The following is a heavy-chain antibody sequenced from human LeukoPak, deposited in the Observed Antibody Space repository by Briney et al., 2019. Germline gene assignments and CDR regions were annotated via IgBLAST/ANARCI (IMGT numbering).Heavy chain of an antibody. CDR2: INSVGSST. D-gene: IGHD4-17*01. CDR3: ARDRDGDYSLDY. Sequence: GGSLRLSCTASGFTFSRYWMYWVRHAPGKGLVWVSRINSVGSSTSYADSVKGRFTISRDNAKNTLYLKMNSLRVEDTAIYYCARDRDGDYSLDYWGQGTLVTVSS. CDR1: GFTFSRYW. V-gene: IGHV3-74*01. J-gene: IGHJ4*02.